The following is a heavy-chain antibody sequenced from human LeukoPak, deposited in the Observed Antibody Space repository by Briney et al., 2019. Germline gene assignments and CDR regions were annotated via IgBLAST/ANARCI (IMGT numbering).Heavy chain of an antibody. CDR1: GGSFSGYY. J-gene: IGHJ6*02. V-gene: IGHV4-34*01. CDR2: INHSGST. Sequence: SETLSLTCAVYGGSFSGYYWSWIRQPPGKGLEWIGEINHSGSTNYNPSLKSRVTISVDTSKNQFSLKLSSVTAADTAVYYCARGYDILTGYYTYYYYGMDVWGQGTTATVSS. CDR3: ARGYDILTGYYTYYYYGMDV. D-gene: IGHD3-9*01.